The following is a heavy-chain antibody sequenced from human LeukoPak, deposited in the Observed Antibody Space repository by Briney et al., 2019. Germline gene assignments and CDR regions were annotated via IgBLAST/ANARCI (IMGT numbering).Heavy chain of an antibody. J-gene: IGHJ4*02. CDR1: GFTFSTYS. V-gene: IGHV3-74*01. CDR2: IKYDGSAT. Sequence: GGSLRLSCAASGFTFSTYSMNWVRQVPGKGLVWVSHIKYDGSATNYADSVKGRFTISRDNAKNTLYLQMNSLRAEDTAVYLCVTGSLESGHNFDYWGQGALVTVSS. D-gene: IGHD3-3*01. CDR3: VTGSLESGHNFDY.